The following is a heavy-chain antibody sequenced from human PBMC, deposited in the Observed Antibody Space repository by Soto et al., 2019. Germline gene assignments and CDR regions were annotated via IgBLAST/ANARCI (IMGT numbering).Heavy chain of an antibody. CDR2: IYYSGST. Sequence: PSETLSLTCTVSGGSISSGDYYWSWIRQPPGKGLEWIGYIYYSGSTFYNPSLRNRVTISLDTSKMQFSLKLSSVTAADTAVYYCVREGRDNCFDPWGQGTLVTVSS. V-gene: IGHV4-30-4*01. CDR1: GGSISSGDYY. J-gene: IGHJ5*02. CDR3: VREGRDNCFDP.